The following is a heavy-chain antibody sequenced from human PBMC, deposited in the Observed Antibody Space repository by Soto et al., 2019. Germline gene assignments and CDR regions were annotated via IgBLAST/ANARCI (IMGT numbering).Heavy chain of an antibody. CDR3: ARIISSSSSLGLPYYYYGVDV. CDR2: IYYSGNT. J-gene: IGHJ6*02. Sequence: PSETLSLTCAVSGDTISSRSYYWVWNRQPPGMGLESVGSIYYSGNTYFNPSLGSRATMSVDTSKSQFSLKLMSVSAADTAVYFCARIISSSSSLGLPYYYYGVDVWGQGTTVTVSS. CDR1: GDTISSRSYY. D-gene: IGHD6-6*01. V-gene: IGHV4-39*01.